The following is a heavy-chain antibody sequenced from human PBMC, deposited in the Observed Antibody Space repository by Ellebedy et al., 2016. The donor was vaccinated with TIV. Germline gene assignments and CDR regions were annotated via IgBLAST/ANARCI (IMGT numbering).Heavy chain of an antibody. CDR3: GKDHDSSRSYITGDY. D-gene: IGHD6-19*01. V-gene: IGHV3-23*01. CDR1: GFTFSNYA. CDR2: INGYTT. Sequence: GESLKISCEASGFTFSNYAMCWVRQAPGMGLEWVSTINGYTTYYADSVRGRLTISRDNSRNPLYLQMNSLRAEDTAVYYCGKDHDSSRSYITGDYWGQGTLVTVSS. J-gene: IGHJ4*02.